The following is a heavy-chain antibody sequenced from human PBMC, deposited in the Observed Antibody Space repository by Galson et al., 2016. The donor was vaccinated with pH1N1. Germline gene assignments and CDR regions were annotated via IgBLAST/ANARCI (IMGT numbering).Heavy chain of an antibody. Sequence: SLRLSCAASGVDFNYYYMSWVRQAPGKGLEWASYISSGGNTKYYADSVKGRFTISRDNTKNSLILQMNRLTSDDTGVYYCARESGYCSTSGCHYGLDYWGQGALVTVSS. CDR1: GVDFNYYY. D-gene: IGHD2-2*03. CDR2: ISSGGNTK. J-gene: IGHJ4*02. V-gene: IGHV3-11*01. CDR3: ARESGYCSTSGCHYGLDY.